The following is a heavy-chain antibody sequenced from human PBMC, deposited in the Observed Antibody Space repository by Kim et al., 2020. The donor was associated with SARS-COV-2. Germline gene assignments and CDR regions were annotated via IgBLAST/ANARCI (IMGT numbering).Heavy chain of an antibody. CDR2: NPNSGGT. CDR3: ARSWDC. Sequence: NPNSGGTNYAQKFQGRDTMTRDTYISTAYMELSRLRSDDTAVYYCARSWDCWGQGTLVTVSS. J-gene: IGHJ4*02. V-gene: IGHV1-2*02.